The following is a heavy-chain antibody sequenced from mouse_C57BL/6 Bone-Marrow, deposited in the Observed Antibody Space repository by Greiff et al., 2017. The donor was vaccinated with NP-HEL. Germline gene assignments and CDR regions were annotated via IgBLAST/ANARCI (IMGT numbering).Heavy chain of an antibody. CDR3: ARDSLCYAMDY. D-gene: IGHD6-5*01. CDR1: GFTFSSYA. V-gene: IGHV5-4*01. J-gene: IGHJ4*01. CDR2: ISDGGSYT. Sequence: EVMLAESGGGLVKPGGSLKLSCAASGFTFSSYAMSWVRQTPEKRLEWVATISDGGSYTYYPDNVKGRFTISRDNAKNNLYLQMSHLKSEDTAMYYCARDSLCYAMDYWGQGTSVTVSS.